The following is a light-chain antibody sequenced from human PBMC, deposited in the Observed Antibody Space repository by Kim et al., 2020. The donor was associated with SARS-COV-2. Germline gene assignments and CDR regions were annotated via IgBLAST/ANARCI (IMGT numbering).Light chain of an antibody. CDR3: HQYDNLPLT. V-gene: IGKV1-33*01. Sequence: DIQMTQSPSSLSASVGDRVTISCQASQDINYSLNWYQLKPGKAPKLLIYDASNLEMGVPSRFSGSRSGTDFTFTISSLQPEDFATYFCHQYDNLPLTFGGGTKVDIK. CDR2: DAS. CDR1: QDINYS. J-gene: IGKJ4*01.